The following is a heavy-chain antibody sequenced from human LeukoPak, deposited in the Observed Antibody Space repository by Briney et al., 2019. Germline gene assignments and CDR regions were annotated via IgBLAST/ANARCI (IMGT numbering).Heavy chain of an antibody. D-gene: IGHD6-13*01. CDR3: AKTPSGRGSSWAYYFDY. V-gene: IGHV3-9*01. CDR2: ISWNSGSI. Sequence: PGGSLRLSCAASGFTFDDYAMHWVRQAPGKGLEWVSGISWNSGSIGYADSVKGRFTISRDNAKNSLYLQMNSLRAEDTALYYCAKTPSGRGSSWAYYFDYWGQGTLVTVSS. J-gene: IGHJ4*02. CDR1: GFTFDDYA.